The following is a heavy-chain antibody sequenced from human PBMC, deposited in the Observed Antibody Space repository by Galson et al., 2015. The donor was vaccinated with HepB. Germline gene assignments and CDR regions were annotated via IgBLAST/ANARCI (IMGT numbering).Heavy chain of an antibody. CDR1: GYTFTSYG. V-gene: IGHV1-18*04. J-gene: IGHJ6*02. D-gene: IGHD2-2*02. CDR3: ARDSGYCSSTSCYIDYYYYYGMDV. Sequence: SVKVSCKASGYTFTSYGISWVRQAPGQGLEWMGWISAYNGNTNYAQKLQGRVTMTTDTSTSTAYMELRSLRSDDTAVYYCARDSGYCSSTSCYIDYYYYYGMDVWGQGTTVTVSS. CDR2: ISAYNGNT.